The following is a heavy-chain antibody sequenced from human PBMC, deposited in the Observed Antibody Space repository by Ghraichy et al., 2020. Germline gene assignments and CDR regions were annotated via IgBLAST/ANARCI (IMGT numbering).Heavy chain of an antibody. Sequence: GGSLRLSCAASGFTFSSYAMSWVRQAPGKGLEWVSAISGSGGSTYYADSVKGRFTISRDNSKNTLYLQMNSLRAEDTAVYYCAGYYDSSGGPDYWGQGTLVTVSS. V-gene: IGHV3-23*01. CDR3: AGYYDSSGGPDY. D-gene: IGHD3-22*01. CDR1: GFTFSSYA. CDR2: ISGSGGST. J-gene: IGHJ4*02.